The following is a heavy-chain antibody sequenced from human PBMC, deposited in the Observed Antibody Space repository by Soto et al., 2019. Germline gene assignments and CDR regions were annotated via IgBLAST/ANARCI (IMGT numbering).Heavy chain of an antibody. J-gene: IGHJ4*02. CDR1: GGSISSSSYY. CDR2: IKPDGYQK. D-gene: IGHD2-15*01. Sequence: ETLARTCTVSGGSISSSSYYWGWIRQPPGKGLEWVANIKPDGYQKWYVDSVKGRFTISRDNAKNSLYLQMSGLRAEDTAVYYCARGKWAGAAPPIDYWGQGTLVTVSS. CDR3: ARGKWAGAAPPIDY. V-gene: IGHV3-7*05.